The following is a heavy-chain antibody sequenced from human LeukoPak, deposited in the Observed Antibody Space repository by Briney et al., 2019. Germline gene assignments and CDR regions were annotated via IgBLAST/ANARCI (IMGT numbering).Heavy chain of an antibody. CDR3: AREGRVGAPGFDY. J-gene: IGHJ4*02. D-gene: IGHD1-26*01. V-gene: IGHV1-46*01. CDR1: GYTFTNYY. Sequence: GASVKVSCKASGYTFTNYYMHWVRQAPGQGLEWLGLITPSGGSTWYAQKFQGRVTMTRDMSTSTDYMELSSLRSEDTAVYYCAREGRVGAPGFDYWGQGTLVTVSS. CDR2: ITPSGGST.